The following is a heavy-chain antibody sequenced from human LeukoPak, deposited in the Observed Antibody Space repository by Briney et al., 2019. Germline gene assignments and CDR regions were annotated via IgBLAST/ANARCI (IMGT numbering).Heavy chain of an antibody. CDR2: ISSSSTAI. CDR3: ARDFSLRYFDPFDY. D-gene: IGHD3-9*01. Sequence: GGSLRLSCAASGFTFSTYSINWVRQAPGKGLEWVSYISSSSTAIYYADYVKGRFTISRDNAKNSLYLQMNSLRDEDTAIYYCARDFSLRYFDPFDYWGQGTLVTVSS. V-gene: IGHV3-48*02. CDR1: GFTFSTYS. J-gene: IGHJ4*02.